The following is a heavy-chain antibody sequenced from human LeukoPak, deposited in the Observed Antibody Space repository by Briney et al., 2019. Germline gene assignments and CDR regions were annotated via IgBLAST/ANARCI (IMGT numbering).Heavy chain of an antibody. CDR2: IYTSGYT. Sequence: SETLSLTCTVSGGSISSNTYYWGWIRQPAGKGLEWIGRIYTSGYTNYNPSLKSRVTLSVETSKNQFSLRLDSVTAADAAMYYCARDCSGGTCYSGVVDYWGQGMLVTVSS. J-gene: IGHJ4*02. CDR1: GGSISSNTYY. CDR3: ARDCSGGTCYSGVVDY. D-gene: IGHD2-15*01. V-gene: IGHV4-61*02.